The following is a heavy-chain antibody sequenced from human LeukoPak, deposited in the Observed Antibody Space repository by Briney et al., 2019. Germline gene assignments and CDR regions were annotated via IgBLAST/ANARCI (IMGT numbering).Heavy chain of an antibody. CDR2: ISGSGDGT. V-gene: IGHV3-23*01. CDR1: GFTFSSYA. Sequence: GGSLRLSCAASGFTFSSYAMSWVRQAPGKGLEWVSAISGSGDGTYYADSVKGRFTISRDNSKNTLYMQMNSLRAEDTAVYYCAKDMFEVGACSTASCYTSLPFLDCWGQGNLVIVSS. CDR3: AKDMFEVGACSTASCYTSLPFLDC. D-gene: IGHD2-2*02. J-gene: IGHJ4*02.